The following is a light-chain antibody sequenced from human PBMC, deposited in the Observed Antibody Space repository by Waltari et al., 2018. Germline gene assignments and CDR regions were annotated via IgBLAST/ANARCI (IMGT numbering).Light chain of an antibody. V-gene: IGKV1-12*01. Sequence: IQITQSPSSVSASVGERVTITCRARQRIVNWLDWYQKRPGKAPTILIYGASNLQGGVPSRFSGSGSGTDFTLTINNLQPEDFATYYCQQAFVEVSFAGGTRVEIK. J-gene: IGKJ4*01. CDR1: QRIVNW. CDR2: GAS. CDR3: QQAFVEVS.